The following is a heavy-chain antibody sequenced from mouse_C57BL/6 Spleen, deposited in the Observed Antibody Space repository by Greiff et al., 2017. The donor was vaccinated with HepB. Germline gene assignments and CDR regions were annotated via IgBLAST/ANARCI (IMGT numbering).Heavy chain of an antibody. V-gene: IGHV5-4*01. J-gene: IGHJ2*01. CDR2: ISDGGSYT. CDR3: ARDWDYYGSSYFDY. Sequence: DVMLVESGGGLVKPGGSLKLSCAASGFTFSSYAMSWVRQTPEKRLEWVATISDGGSYTYYPDNVKCRFTISRDNAKNNLYLQMSHLKSEDTAMYYCARDWDYYGSSYFDYWGQGTTLTVSS. D-gene: IGHD1-1*01. CDR1: GFTFSSYA.